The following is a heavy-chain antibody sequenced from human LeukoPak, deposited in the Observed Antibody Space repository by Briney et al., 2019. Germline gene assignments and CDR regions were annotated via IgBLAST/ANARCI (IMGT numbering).Heavy chain of an antibody. J-gene: IGHJ4*02. Sequence: GGSLRLSCAASGFTVSSNYMSWVRQAPGKGLEWVSVIYSGGSTYYADSVKGRFTISRDNSKNTLCLQMNSLRAEDTAVYYCARGGDYYGSGSYQDYFDYWGQGTLVTVSS. CDR2: IYSGGST. D-gene: IGHD3-10*01. CDR1: GFTVSSNY. CDR3: ARGGDYYGSGSYQDYFDY. V-gene: IGHV3-53*01.